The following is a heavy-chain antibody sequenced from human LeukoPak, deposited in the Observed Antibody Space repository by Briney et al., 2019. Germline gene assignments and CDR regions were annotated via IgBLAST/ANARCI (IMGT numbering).Heavy chain of an antibody. J-gene: IGHJ4*02. CDR2: IYSSGST. CDR3: ARKDGDY. D-gene: IGHD6-6*01. V-gene: IGHV4-4*07. Sequence: SETLSLTCTVSGASITSFHWTWIRQPAGKGLEWIGLIYSSGSTIYNPSLQSRGAMSVDMTKNQLSLKLSSVTPAETAMYYCARKDGDYWGQGTLVTVSS. CDR1: GASITSFH.